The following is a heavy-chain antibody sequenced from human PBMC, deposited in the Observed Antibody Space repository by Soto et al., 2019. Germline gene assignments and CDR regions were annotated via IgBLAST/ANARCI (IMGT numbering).Heavy chain of an antibody. CDR2: ISWDGGST. J-gene: IGHJ6*02. V-gene: IGHV3-43*01. Sequence: PGGSLRLSCAASGFTFDDYTMHWVRQAPGKGLEWVSLISWDGGSTYYADSVKGRFTISRHNSKNSLYLQMNSLRTEDTALYYCAKDSGDDILTGYYLGYGMDVWGQGTTVTVSS. D-gene: IGHD3-9*01. CDR3: AKDSGDDILTGYYLGYGMDV. CDR1: GFTFDDYT.